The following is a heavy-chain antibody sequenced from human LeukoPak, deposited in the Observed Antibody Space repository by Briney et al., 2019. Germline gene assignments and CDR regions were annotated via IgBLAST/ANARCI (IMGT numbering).Heavy chain of an antibody. CDR3: ATAPRFGILTGYYSFDY. Sequence: ASVKVSCKVSGYTLTELSMHWVRQAPGKGLEWVGGFDPEDGETIYAQKFQGRVTMTEDTSTDTAYMELSSLRSEDTAVYYCATAPRFGILTGYYSFDYWGQGTLVTVSS. CDR2: FDPEDGET. V-gene: IGHV1-24*01. CDR1: GYTLTELS. J-gene: IGHJ4*02. D-gene: IGHD3-9*01.